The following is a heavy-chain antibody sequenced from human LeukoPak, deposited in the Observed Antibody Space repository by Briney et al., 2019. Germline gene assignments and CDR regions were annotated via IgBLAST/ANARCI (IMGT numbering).Heavy chain of an antibody. Sequence: SETLSLTCTVSGGSISSSSYYWGWLRQPPGKGLEWIGRIQTSGNSNYNPSLKSRVTMSVDTSKNQFSLKLSSVTAADTAVYYCAREGGSGWYPFDYWGQGTLVTVSS. V-gene: IGHV4-39*07. CDR1: GGSISSSSYY. J-gene: IGHJ4*02. CDR3: AREGGSGWYPFDY. D-gene: IGHD6-19*01. CDR2: IQTSGNS.